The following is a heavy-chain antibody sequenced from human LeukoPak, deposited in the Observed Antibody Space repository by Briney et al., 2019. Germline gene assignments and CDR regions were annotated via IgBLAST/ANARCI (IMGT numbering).Heavy chain of an antibody. D-gene: IGHD6-13*01. Sequence: PGGSLRLSCAVSGFNVSSNYLNWVRQAPGKGPEWVSVIYSGGSTYYANSVKGRFTISRHNSKTTLYLQMNSLRCEDTAVYHCARVDSRTAQFDYWGQGTLVTVSS. J-gene: IGHJ4*02. CDR1: GFNVSSNY. CDR3: ARVDSRTAQFDY. V-gene: IGHV3-66*01. CDR2: IYSGGST.